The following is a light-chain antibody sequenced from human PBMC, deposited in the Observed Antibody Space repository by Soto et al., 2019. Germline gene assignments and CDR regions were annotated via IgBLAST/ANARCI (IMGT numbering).Light chain of an antibody. J-gene: IGLJ1*01. CDR1: SSNIGSNT. V-gene: IGLV1-44*01. CDR3: AAWDDSLNGQV. CDR2: SNN. Sequence: QSLLTQPPSASVTPGQRVTISCSGSSSNIGSNTVNWYQQLPGTAPKLLIYSNNQRPSGVPDRFSGSKSGTSASLAISGLQSEDEADYYCAAWDDSLNGQVFGTGTKVTVL.